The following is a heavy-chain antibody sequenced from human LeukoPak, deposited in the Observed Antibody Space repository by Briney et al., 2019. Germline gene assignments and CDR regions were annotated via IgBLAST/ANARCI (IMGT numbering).Heavy chain of an antibody. CDR2: ISSSGSTI. CDR1: GFTFSSYE. Sequence: GGSLRLSCAASGFTFSSYEMNWVRQAPGKGLEWVSYISSSGSTIYYADSVKGRFTISRDNAKNSLYLQMNSLRAEDMAVYYCARGGRDGYDFDYWGQGTLVTVSS. J-gene: IGHJ4*02. D-gene: IGHD5-12*01. CDR3: ARGGRDGYDFDY. V-gene: IGHV3-48*03.